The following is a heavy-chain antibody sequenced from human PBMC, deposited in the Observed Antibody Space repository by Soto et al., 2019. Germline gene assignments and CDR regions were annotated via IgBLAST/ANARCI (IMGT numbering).Heavy chain of an antibody. CDR3: AKANFDY. J-gene: IGHJ4*02. CDR2: INHSGST. V-gene: IGHV4-34*01. Sequence: QVQLQQWGAGLLKPSETLSLTCAVYGGSFSGYYWSWIRQPPGKGLEWIGEINHSGSTNYNPSLNSRVTISVDTSKNEFSLKLSSVTAADTAVYYCAKANFDYWGQGTLVTVSS. CDR1: GGSFSGYY.